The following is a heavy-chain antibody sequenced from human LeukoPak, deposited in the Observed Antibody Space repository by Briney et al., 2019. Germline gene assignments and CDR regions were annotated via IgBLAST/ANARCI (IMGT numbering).Heavy chain of an antibody. D-gene: IGHD1-1*01. J-gene: IGHJ4*02. CDR3: ARTHPADGIDY. Sequence: SETLSLTCTVSGGSISSSSYYWGWIRQPPGKGLEWIGSIYYSGSTYYNPSLKSRVTIPVDTSKNQFSLKLSSVTAADTAVYYCARTHPADGIDYWGQGTLVTVSS. CDR1: GGSISSSSYY. V-gene: IGHV4-39*01. CDR2: IYYSGST.